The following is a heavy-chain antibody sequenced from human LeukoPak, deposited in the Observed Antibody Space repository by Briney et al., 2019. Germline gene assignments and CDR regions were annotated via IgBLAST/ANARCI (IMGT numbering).Heavy chain of an antibody. D-gene: IGHD3-10*01. CDR1: GYTLTELS. J-gene: IGHJ4*02. CDR3: ATENYYGSGLDY. V-gene: IGHV1-24*01. Sequence: ASVKVSCKVSGYTLTELSMHWVRQAPGKGLEWMGGFDPEDGETIYAQKFQGRVAMTEDTSTDTAYMELSSLRSEDTAVYYCATENYYGSGLDYWGQGTLVTVSS. CDR2: FDPEDGET.